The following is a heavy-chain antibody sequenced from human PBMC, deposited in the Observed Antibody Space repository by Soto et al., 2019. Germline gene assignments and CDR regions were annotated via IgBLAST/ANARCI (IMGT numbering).Heavy chain of an antibody. D-gene: IGHD3-10*01. CDR3: ARDLDRSGSYHTAD. Sequence: ASVKVSCKASGYVFIGYGISWVRQAPGQGLEWMGRISTYDGNTNYAQNFQGRVTMTTDTSTSTAYMELRSLSSDDTAVYYCARDLDRSGSYHTADWGPGPLVTVSS. CDR1: GYVFIGYG. V-gene: IGHV1-18*01. J-gene: IGHJ1*01. CDR2: ISTYDGNT.